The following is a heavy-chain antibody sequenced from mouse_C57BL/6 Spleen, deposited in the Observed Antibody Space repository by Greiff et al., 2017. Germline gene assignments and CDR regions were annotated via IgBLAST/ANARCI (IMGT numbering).Heavy chain of an antibody. CDR1: GYTFTSYW. Sequence: QVQLQQPGAELVRPGSSVKLSCKASGYTFTSYWMDWVKQRPGQGLEWIGNIYPSDSETHYNQKFKDKATLTVDKSSSTAYMQLSSLTSEDSAVYYCAGRLTGTSYYAMDYWGQGTSVTVSS. D-gene: IGHD4-1*01. CDR2: IYPSDSET. V-gene: IGHV1-61*01. CDR3: AGRLTGTSYYAMDY. J-gene: IGHJ4*01.